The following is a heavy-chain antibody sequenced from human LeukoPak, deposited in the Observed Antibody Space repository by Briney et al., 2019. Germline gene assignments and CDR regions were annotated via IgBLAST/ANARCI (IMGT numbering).Heavy chain of an antibody. J-gene: IGHJ6*03. V-gene: IGHV3-30-3*01. CDR2: ISYDGSNQ. D-gene: IGHD3-10*01. CDR1: GFTFSSYD. CDR3: AREYGGYYYYMDV. Sequence: GGSLRLSCAASGFTFSSYDMQWVRQAPGKGLEWVSTISYDGSNQYYADSVKGRFTISRDNSKNTLYLQMNSLRAEDTAVYYCAREYGGYYYYMDVWGKGTTVTVSS.